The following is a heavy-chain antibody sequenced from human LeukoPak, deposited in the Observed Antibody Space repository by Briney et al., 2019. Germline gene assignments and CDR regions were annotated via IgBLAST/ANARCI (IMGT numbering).Heavy chain of an antibody. CDR2: TYYKSKWYN. CDR1: GGRVSRDNTA. Sequence: SQTLSLTCAISGGRVSRDNTAWNWIRQSPSRGLEWLGRTYYKSKWYNDYALSVKSRITINPDTSKNHFSLQLNSVTPEDTAVYYCARDEGALNWWGQGTLVTVSS. D-gene: IGHD1-20*01. J-gene: IGHJ4*02. CDR3: ARDEGALNW. V-gene: IGHV6-1*01.